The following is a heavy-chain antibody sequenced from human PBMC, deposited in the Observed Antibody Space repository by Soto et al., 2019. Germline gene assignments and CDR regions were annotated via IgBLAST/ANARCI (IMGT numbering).Heavy chain of an antibody. V-gene: IGHV3-21*01. Sequence: LRLSCAASGFTFRSLTINWVRQARCKGLEWVSTISSNSAYIYYTDALRGRFTISRDNAKNSLHLQMNSLRAEDTAVYYCTRDASRDSSARGWFDPWGPGTLVTVSS. CDR3: TRDASRDSSARGWFDP. CDR2: ISSNSAYI. J-gene: IGHJ5*02. CDR1: GFTFRSLT. D-gene: IGHD6-13*01.